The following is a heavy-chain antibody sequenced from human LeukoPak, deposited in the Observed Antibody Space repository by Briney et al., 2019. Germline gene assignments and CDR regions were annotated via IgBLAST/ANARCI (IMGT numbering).Heavy chain of an antibody. CDR2: INPNSGGT. D-gene: IGHD1-1*01. Sequence: ASVKVSCKASGYTFTGYYMHWVRQAPGQGLGWMGWINPNSGGTNYAQKFQGRVTMTRDTSSSTAYMELSRLTSDDTAVYYCARDPTNWIDYWGQGTLVTVSS. CDR1: GYTFTGYY. J-gene: IGHJ4*02. V-gene: IGHV1-2*02. CDR3: ARDPTNWIDY.